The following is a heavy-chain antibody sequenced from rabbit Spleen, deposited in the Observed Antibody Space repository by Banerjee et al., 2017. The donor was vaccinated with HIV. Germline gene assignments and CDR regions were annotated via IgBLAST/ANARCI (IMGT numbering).Heavy chain of an antibody. Sequence: QSLEESGGDLVKPGASLTLTCTASGFSFSTNYWICWVRQAPGKALEWIACIAAGSSGSTYYASWAKGRFTISKTSSTTVTLEMTSLTAADTATYFCAREDDGYAWPYFNFWGPGTLVTVS. CDR2: IAAGSSGST. V-gene: IGHV1S40*01. D-gene: IGHD6-1*01. CDR3: AREDDGYAWPYFNF. J-gene: IGHJ4*01. CDR1: GFSFSTNYW.